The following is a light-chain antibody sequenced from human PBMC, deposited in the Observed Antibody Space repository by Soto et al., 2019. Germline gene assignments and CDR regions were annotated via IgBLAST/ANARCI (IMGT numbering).Light chain of an antibody. J-gene: IGLJ3*02. V-gene: IGLV2-8*01. Sequence: QSALTQPPSAAGSPGQSVTISCTGTSTDVGGYNYVSWYQQYPGKAPKLMIYEVSKRPSGVPDRFSGSKSGNTASLTVSGLQAEDEADYYCQSYDSSLSASDWVFGGGTKLTVL. CDR3: QSYDSSLSASDWV. CDR1: STDVGGYNY. CDR2: EVS.